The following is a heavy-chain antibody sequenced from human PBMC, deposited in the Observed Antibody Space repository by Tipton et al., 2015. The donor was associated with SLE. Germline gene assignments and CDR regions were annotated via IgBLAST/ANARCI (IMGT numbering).Heavy chain of an antibody. CDR2: IYYSGST. CDR3: ARAGGSSGYYLAFDI. J-gene: IGHJ3*02. CDR1: GGSISSGSYY. Sequence: TLSLTCTVSGGSISSGSYYWSWIRQPPGKGLEWIGYIYYSGSTNYNPSLKSRVTISVDTPKNQFSLKLSSVTAADTAVYYCARAGGSSGYYLAFDIWGQGTMVTVSS. V-gene: IGHV4-61*01. D-gene: IGHD3-22*01.